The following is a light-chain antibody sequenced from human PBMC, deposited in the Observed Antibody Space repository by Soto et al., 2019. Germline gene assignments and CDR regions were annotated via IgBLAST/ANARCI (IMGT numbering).Light chain of an antibody. CDR1: TGAVSSGHY. CDR3: LVSYDGATWV. J-gene: IGLJ3*02. V-gene: IGLV7-46*01. Sequence: QAVVTQEPSLTGSPGGTVTLTCSSSTGAVSSGHYPSWFQQKPGQAPRTLIYETTNQESWTPARFSGSLPGGKAALTLSGAQPEDEADYYCLVSYDGATWVFGGGTKLTVL. CDR2: ETT.